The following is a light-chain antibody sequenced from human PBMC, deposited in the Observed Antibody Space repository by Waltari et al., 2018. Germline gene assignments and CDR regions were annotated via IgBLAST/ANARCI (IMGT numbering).Light chain of an antibody. CDR1: TSDVWSYDL. CDR2: EVF. Sequence: QSALTQPASVSGTPGQSITISCSGTTSDVWSYDLVSWYQQHPGEAPKLLLCEVFKRPPDTSSRFSGAKSGSTASLTISGLQPEDEADYYCCSYAGRGTYVFGSGTKVTVL. J-gene: IGLJ1*01. CDR3: CSYAGRGTYV. V-gene: IGLV2-23*02.